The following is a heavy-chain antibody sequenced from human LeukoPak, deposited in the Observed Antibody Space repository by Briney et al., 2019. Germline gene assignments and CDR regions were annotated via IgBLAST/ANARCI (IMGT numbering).Heavy chain of an antibody. CDR3: ARSPTAITMVRGVIITGYYYMDV. J-gene: IGHJ6*03. CDR1: GYKFSSYG. CDR2: IIPICGTA. V-gene: IGHV1-69*13. D-gene: IGHD3-10*01. Sequence: GASVKVSCKASGYKFSSYGISWVRQAPGQGLEWMGWIIPICGTANYAQKFQGRVTITADESTSTAYMELSSLRSEDTAVYYCARSPTAITMVRGVIITGYYYMDVWGKGTTVTVSS.